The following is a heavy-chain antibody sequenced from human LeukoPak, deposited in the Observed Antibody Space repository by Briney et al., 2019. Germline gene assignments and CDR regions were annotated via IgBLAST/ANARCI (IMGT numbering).Heavy chain of an antibody. CDR2: ITSSGRNI. V-gene: IGHV3-48*03. CDR1: GFTFSSYA. Sequence: PGGSLRLSCAASGFTFSSYAMSWDRQAPGKGLEWVSYITSSGRNIFYADAVKGRFTISRDNAKNSLYLQMNSLRAEDTAVYYCASHFGSGCFGEWGQGTLVTVSS. J-gene: IGHJ4*02. D-gene: IGHD3-10*01. CDR3: ASHFGSGCFGE.